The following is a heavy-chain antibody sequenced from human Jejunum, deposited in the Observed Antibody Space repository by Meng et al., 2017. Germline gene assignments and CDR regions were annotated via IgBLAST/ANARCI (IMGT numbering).Heavy chain of an antibody. V-gene: IGHV4-4*07. D-gene: IGHD5-24*01. CDR3: ARDGYGDNYELDY. J-gene: IGHJ4*02. CDR2: IYPVGST. Sequence: SETLSLTCTVSGDSIRSYYWSWIRQSAGKGLEWIGRIYPVGSTNYNPSLKSRVTLSLDTAKNQFSLKLKSVTAADTAVYYCARDGYGDNYELDYWGQGTLVTVSS. CDR1: GDSIRSYY.